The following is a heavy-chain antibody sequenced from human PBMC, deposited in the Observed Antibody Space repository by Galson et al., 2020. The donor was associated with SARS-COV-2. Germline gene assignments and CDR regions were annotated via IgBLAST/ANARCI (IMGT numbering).Heavy chain of an antibody. Sequence: SETLSLTCAVYGGSFSGYYWSWIRQPPGKGLEWIGEINHSGSTNYNPSLQSRVTISVDTSKNQFSLKLSSVTAADTAVYYCARSSIAAAGVGVYYYYGMDVWGQGTTVTVSS. CDR3: ARSSIAAAGVGVYYYYGMDV. CDR1: GGSFSGYY. J-gene: IGHJ6*02. V-gene: IGHV4-34*01. D-gene: IGHD6-13*01. CDR2: INHSGST.